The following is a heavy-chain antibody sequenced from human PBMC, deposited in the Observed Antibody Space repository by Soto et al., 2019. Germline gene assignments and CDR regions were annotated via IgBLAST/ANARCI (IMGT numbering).Heavy chain of an antibody. CDR2: IYYSGSS. Sequence: SETLSLTCTVSGGSISSSSYYWGWIRQPPGKGLEWIGSIYYSGSSYSNPSLKSRVTISVDTSKNQFSLKLTSVTAADTAIYYCARLSHPYWFDPWGQGTLVTVSS. J-gene: IGHJ5*02. CDR1: GGSISSSSYY. V-gene: IGHV4-39*01. CDR3: ARLSHPYWFDP.